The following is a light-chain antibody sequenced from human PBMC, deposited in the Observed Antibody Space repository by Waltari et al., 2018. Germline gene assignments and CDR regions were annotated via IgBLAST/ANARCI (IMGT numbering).Light chain of an antibody. Sequence: EIVLTQSPGTLSLSPGERATLSCRASQSVGRSLAWYQQKPGQAPRLVIYDASSRATGIPDRFSGSGSGTDFSLTIRRLEPEDFAVYYCQKYVSLPATFGQGTKVEIE. J-gene: IGKJ1*01. V-gene: IGKV3-20*01. CDR2: DAS. CDR3: QKYVSLPAT. CDR1: QSVGRS.